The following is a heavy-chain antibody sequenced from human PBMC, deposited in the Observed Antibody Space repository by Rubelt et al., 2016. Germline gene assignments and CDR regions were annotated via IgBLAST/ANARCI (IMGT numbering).Heavy chain of an antibody. D-gene: IGHD5/OR15-5a*01. V-gene: IGHV4-39*01. CDR2: IYYSGST. CDR3: ASHIDVYGYY. Sequence: QLQLQESGPGLVKPSETLSLTCTVSGGSISSSSYYWGWIRQPPGKGLAWIGRIYYSGSTYHNPSLKSRVAISVDTSKNQCSVKLRSVTAADTSVHYGASHIDVYGYYWCQGTLVTVSS. J-gene: IGHJ4*02. CDR1: GGSISSSSYY.